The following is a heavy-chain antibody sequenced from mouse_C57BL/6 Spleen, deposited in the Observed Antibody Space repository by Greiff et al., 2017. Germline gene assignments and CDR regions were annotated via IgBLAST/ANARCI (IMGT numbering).Heavy chain of an antibody. CDR2: INPNYGTT. CDR1: GYSFTDYN. CDR3: ARPSTVVDPAYCDFDV. Sequence: VQLQQSGPELVKPGASVKISCKASGYSFTDYNMNWVKQSNGKSLEWIGVINPNYGTTSYNQKFKGKATLTVDQSSSTAYMQLNSLTSEDSAVYYCARPSTVVDPAYCDFDVWGTGTTVTVSS. V-gene: IGHV1-39*01. J-gene: IGHJ1*03. D-gene: IGHD1-1*01.